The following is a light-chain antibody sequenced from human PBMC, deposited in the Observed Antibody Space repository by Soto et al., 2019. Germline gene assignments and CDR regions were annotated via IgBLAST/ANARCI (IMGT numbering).Light chain of an antibody. V-gene: IGLV2-14*03. Sequence: QSALTQPASVSGSPGQSITISCTGTSSDVGNSDYVSWYQHHPGKAPKLMISGVTNRPSGVSNRFSGSKSGNTASLTISGLQAEDESDYYSSSSATGTNSHVVFGGGTKLTVL. CDR2: GVT. CDR3: SSSATGTNSHVV. J-gene: IGLJ2*01. CDR1: SSDVGNSDY.